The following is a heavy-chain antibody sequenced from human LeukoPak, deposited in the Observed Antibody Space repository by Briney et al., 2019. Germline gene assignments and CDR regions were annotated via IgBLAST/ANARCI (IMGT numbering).Heavy chain of an antibody. CDR3: ARLAYCGGDCYSNYFDY. J-gene: IGHJ4*02. Sequence: GGSLRLSCAASGFTFSSYWMSWVRQAPGKGLEWVANIKQDGSEKYYVDSVKGRFTISRDNAKNSLYLQMNSLRAEDTAAYYCARLAYCGGDCYSNYFDYWGQGTLVTVSS. D-gene: IGHD2-21*01. CDR1: GFTFSSYW. V-gene: IGHV3-7*01. CDR2: IKQDGSEK.